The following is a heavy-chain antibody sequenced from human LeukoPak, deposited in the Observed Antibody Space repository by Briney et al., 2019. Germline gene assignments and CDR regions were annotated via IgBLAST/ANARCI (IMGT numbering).Heavy chain of an antibody. CDR2: IYYSGNT. CDR3: ARGGYSGYDYAVAFDI. CDR1: GGSISSYY. J-gene: IGHJ3*02. Sequence: SETLSLTCTVSGGSISSYYWSWIRQPPGKGLEWLGYIYYSGNTNYNPSLKSRVTISVDTSKNQFSLKLSSVTAADTAVYYCARGGYSGYDYAVAFDIWGQGTMVTVSS. V-gene: IGHV4-59*08. D-gene: IGHD5-12*01.